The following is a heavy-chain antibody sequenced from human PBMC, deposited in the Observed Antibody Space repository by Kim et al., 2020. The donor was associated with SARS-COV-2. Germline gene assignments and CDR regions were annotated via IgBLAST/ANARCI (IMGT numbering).Heavy chain of an antibody. D-gene: IGHD1-7*01. V-gene: IGHV1-69*01. Sequence: GRTNPAQRVQGRVTIAADESTSTAYMELSSLRSQDTAVYYCVAGTILPFDYWGQGTLVTVTS. CDR3: VAGTILPFDY. CDR2: GRT. J-gene: IGHJ4*02.